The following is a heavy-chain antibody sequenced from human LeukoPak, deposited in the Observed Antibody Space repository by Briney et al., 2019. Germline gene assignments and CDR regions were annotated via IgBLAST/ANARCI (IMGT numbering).Heavy chain of an antibody. D-gene: IGHD3-9*01. V-gene: IGHV4-34*01. CDR2: MNHSGST. J-gene: IGHJ4*02. CDR3: ARGVASPILRYFDWLLYPSFDY. CDR1: GGSFSGYY. Sequence: SETLSLTCAVYGGSFSGYYWSWIRQPPGKGLEWIGEMNHSGSTNYNPSLKSRVTISVDTSKNQFSLKLSSVTAADTAVYYCARGVASPILRYFDWLLYPSFDYWGQGTLVTVSS.